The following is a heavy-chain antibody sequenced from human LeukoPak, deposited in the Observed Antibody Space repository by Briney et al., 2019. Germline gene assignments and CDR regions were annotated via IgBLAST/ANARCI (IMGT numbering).Heavy chain of an antibody. Sequence: GTSVKVSCKASGFTFTNSAMQWVRQARGQRLGWIGWIVVGSGNTNYAQKFQERVTITRDMSTSTAYMELSSLRSEDTAVYYCAADDLTRGYWGQGTLVTVSS. J-gene: IGHJ4*02. CDR2: IVVGSGNT. V-gene: IGHV1-58*02. CDR1: GFTFTNSA. CDR3: AADDLTRGY.